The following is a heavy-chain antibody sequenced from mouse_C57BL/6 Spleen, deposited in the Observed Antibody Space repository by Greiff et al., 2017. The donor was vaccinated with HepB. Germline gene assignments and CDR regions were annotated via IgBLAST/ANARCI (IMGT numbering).Heavy chain of an antibody. CDR3: ARYKNGGWAMDY. CDR2: IRNKAIGYTT. V-gene: IGHV7-3*01. Sequence: EVQVVESGGGLVQPGGSLSLSCAASGFTFTDYYMSWVRQPPGKALEWLGFIRNKAIGYTTEYSASVKGRFTISRDNSQSILYLQMNALRAEDSATYYCARYKNGGWAMDYWGQGTSVTVSS. J-gene: IGHJ4*01. CDR1: GFTFTDYY. D-gene: IGHD3-3*01.